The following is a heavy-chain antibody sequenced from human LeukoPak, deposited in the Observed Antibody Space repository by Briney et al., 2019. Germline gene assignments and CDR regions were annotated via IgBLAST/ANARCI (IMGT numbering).Heavy chain of an antibody. J-gene: IGHJ3*02. CDR2: INPSGGST. CDR3: ARSTLSWDAFDI. D-gene: IGHD6-13*01. V-gene: IGHV1-46*01. CDR1: GYTFTSYG. Sequence: ASVKVSCKASGYTFTSYGISWVRQAPGQGLEWMGIINPSGGSTSYAQKFQGRVTMTRDTSTSTVYMELSSLRSEDTAVYYCARSTLSWDAFDIWGQGTMVTVSS.